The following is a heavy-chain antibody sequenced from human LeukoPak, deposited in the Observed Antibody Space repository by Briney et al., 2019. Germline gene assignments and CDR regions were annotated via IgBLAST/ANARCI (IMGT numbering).Heavy chain of an antibody. D-gene: IGHD3-10*01. Sequence: GASVKVSCKASGYTFISYGISWVRQAPGQGLEWMGWISAYNGNTNYAQKLQGRVTMTTDTSTSTAYMELRSLRSDDTAVYYCARFSYYYASGENWFDPWGQGTLVTVSS. V-gene: IGHV1-18*01. J-gene: IGHJ5*02. CDR2: ISAYNGNT. CDR3: ARFSYYYASGENWFDP. CDR1: GYTFISYG.